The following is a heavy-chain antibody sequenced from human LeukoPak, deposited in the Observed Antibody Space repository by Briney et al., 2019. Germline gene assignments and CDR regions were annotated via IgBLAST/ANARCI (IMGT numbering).Heavy chain of an antibody. Sequence: ASVKVSCKASGYTFTSYGITWVRQAPGQGLEWMGLIIAYNGNTNYAQKFQGRVSMTTDTSTSTAYMELRSLRSDDTDVYFCARDSMTMVRGISLGGRDNWFDPWGQGTLVTVSS. V-gene: IGHV1-18*01. CDR3: ARDSMTMVRGISLGGRDNWFDP. D-gene: IGHD3-10*01. J-gene: IGHJ5*02. CDR2: IIAYNGNT. CDR1: GYTFTSYG.